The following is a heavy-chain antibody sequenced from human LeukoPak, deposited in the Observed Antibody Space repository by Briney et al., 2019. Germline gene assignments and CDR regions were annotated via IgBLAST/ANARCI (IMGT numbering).Heavy chain of an antibody. CDR1: GGTFSSYA. J-gene: IGHJ4*02. CDR2: IIPIFGTA. CDR3: ARVRHDYYDSSGYLFDY. D-gene: IGHD3-22*01. V-gene: IGHV1-69*05. Sequence: SVKVSCKASGGTFSSYAISWVRQAPGQGLEWMGRIIPIFGTANYAQKFQGRVTITTDESTSTAYMELSSLRSEDTAVYYCARVRHDYYDSSGYLFDYWGQGTLVTVSS.